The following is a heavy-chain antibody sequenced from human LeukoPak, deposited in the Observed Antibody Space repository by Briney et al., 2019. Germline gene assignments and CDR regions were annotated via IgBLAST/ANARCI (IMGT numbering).Heavy chain of an antibody. V-gene: IGHV4-59*01. J-gene: IGHJ3*02. CDR2: IYSSGST. Sequence: SETLSLTCTVSGASMTTYYWSWIRQPPGKGLEWVAYIYSSGSTNYNPSLKSRVTMSVDTSKNQFSLKLSSVTAADTAVYYCARGLSGYNAFDIWGQGTMVTVSS. CDR1: GASMTTYY. CDR3: ARGLSGYNAFDI. D-gene: IGHD5-12*01.